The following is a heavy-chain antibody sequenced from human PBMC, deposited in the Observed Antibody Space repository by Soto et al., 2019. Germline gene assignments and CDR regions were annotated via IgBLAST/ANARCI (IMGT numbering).Heavy chain of an antibody. Sequence: QEQLVQSGPEVKRPGSSVKISCKDSGGLFSSFAISWVRQAPGQGLEWLGGIIPVFGTTNYAEKFQDRVTITADDSTNTAYMELSSLRSGDTAMYYCARGGGPYVWFNEFWGQGTLVTVSS. CDR1: GGLFSSFA. D-gene: IGHD3-10*02. CDR3: ARGGGPYVWFNEF. CDR2: IIPVFGTT. V-gene: IGHV1-69*01. J-gene: IGHJ4*02.